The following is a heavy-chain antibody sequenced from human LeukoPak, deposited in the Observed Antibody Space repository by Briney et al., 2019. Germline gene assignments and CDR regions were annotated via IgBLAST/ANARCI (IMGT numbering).Heavy chain of an antibody. Sequence: PGGSLRLSCAASGLTFSSYAMSWVRQAPGKGLEWVSAISGSGGSTYYADSVKGRFTISRDNSKNTLYLQMNGLRAEDTAVYYCAKDFRTTFAGVIAGLDYWGQGTLVTVSS. V-gene: IGHV3-23*01. J-gene: IGHJ4*02. CDR2: ISGSGGST. D-gene: IGHD3-16*02. CDR1: GLTFSSYA. CDR3: AKDFRTTFAGVIAGLDY.